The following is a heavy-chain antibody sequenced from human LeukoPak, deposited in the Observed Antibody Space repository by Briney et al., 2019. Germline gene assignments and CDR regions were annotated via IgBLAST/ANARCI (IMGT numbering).Heavy chain of an antibody. Sequence: GGSLRLSCAASGFTFSSYGMHWVRQAPGKGLEWVAFIRYDGSNKYYADSVKGRFTISRDNSKNTLYLQMNSLRAEDTAVYYCAKDMYSGSAGAFDIWGQGTMVTVSS. CDR2: IRYDGSNK. V-gene: IGHV3-30*02. J-gene: IGHJ3*02. CDR1: GFTFSSYG. CDR3: AKDMYSGSAGAFDI. D-gene: IGHD1-26*01.